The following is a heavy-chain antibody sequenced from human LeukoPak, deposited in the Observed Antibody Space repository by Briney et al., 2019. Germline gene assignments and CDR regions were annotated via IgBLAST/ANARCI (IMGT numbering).Heavy chain of an antibody. J-gene: IGHJ6*02. CDR2: TYYRSKWYN. V-gene: IGHV6-1*01. CDR1: GDSVSSNSAA. Sequence: RSQTLSLTCAISGDSVSSNSAAWNWIRRSPSRGLEWLGRTYYRSKWYNDYAVSVKSRITINPDTSKNQFSLQLNSVTPEDTAVYYCARFRANYYGMDVGGQGTTVTVSS. CDR3: ARFRANYYGMDV.